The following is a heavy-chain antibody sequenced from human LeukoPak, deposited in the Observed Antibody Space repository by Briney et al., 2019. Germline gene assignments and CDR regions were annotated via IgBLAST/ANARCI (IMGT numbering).Heavy chain of an antibody. CDR2: ISGSGGST. V-gene: IGHV3-23*01. CDR3: AKDTRYFDWLFPY. Sequence: PGGSLRLSCAASGFTFSSYAMSWVRQAPGKGLEWASAISGSGGSTYYADSVKGRFTISRDNSKNTLYLQMNSLRAEDTAVYYCAKDTRYFDWLFPYWGQGTLVTVSS. D-gene: IGHD3-9*01. CDR1: GFTFSSYA. J-gene: IGHJ4*02.